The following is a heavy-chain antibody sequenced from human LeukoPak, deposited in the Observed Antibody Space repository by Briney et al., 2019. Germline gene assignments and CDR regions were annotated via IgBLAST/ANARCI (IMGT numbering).Heavy chain of an antibody. CDR2: ISFDGSNK. CDR3: EKDLREQRRGWYYYGMYV. J-gene: IGHJ6*02. Sequence: PGRSLRLSCAASGFTFSTYGIHWGRQAPGRGLQWVAIISFDGSNKYYADSVKGRFTISRDNSKNRLYLQMYSLRPEDTAEYFCEKDLREQRRGWYYYGMYVWGHGTTVTVSS. V-gene: IGHV3-30*18. D-gene: IGHD1/OR15-1a*01. CDR1: GFTFSTYG.